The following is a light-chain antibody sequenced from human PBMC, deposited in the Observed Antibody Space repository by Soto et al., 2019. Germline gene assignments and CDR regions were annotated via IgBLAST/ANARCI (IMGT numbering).Light chain of an antibody. CDR1: QSISSW. Sequence: DIQMDQSGSAVCASVADRVTITCRASQSISSWLAWYQQKPGKAPKLLIYKASSLESGVPSRFSGSGSGTEFTLTISSLQPDDFATYYCPHSNIYSEPFGQRTNVDIK. J-gene: IGKJ1*01. CDR3: PHSNIYSEP. CDR2: KAS. V-gene: IGKV1-5*03.